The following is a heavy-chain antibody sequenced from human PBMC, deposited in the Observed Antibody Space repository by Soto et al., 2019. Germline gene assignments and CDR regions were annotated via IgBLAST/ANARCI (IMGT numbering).Heavy chain of an antibody. CDR1: GFTFSSYA. CDR3: AKEWVRAYSGYEPYYYYGMDV. V-gene: IGHV3-30-3*01. J-gene: IGHJ6*02. D-gene: IGHD5-12*01. CDR2: ILSDGSNK. Sequence: GGSLRLSCAASGFTFSSYAMHWVRQAPGKGLEWVAVILSDGSNKWYVDSVKGRFTISRDNSKNTLYLQMNSLRAEDTAVYYCAKEWVRAYSGYEPYYYYGMDVWGQGTTVTVSS.